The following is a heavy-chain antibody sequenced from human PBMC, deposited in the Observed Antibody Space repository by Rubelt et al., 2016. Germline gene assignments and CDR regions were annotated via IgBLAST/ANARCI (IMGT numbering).Heavy chain of an antibody. V-gene: IGHV2-5*02. D-gene: IGHD6-13*01. CDR1: GFSLITSGVG. CDR2: IYWDDDK. CDR3: AHAFGCIGAATTYWFDP. Sequence: QITLKESGPTLVKPTQTLTLTCTFSGFSLITSGVGVGWIRQPPGKALEWLALIYWDDDKRYRPSLKSRLTITKDTSKNQVVLKMTKRDPVDTATYDCAHAFGCIGAATTYWFDPWGQGTLVTVSP. J-gene: IGHJ5*02.